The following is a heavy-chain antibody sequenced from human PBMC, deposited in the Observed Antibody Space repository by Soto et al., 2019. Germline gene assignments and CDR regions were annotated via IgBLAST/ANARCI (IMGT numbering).Heavy chain of an antibody. CDR3: AGTSSLQLYYMDV. V-gene: IGHV6-1*01. Sequence: SQTLSLTCVISGDSVSSNSAAWNWIRQSPSRGLEWLGRTYYRSRWYNDYAVSVRSRITVNADTSKNQFSLHLNSVTPEDTAVYYCAGTSSLQLYYMDVWDKGTTVTVSS. CDR2: TYYRSRWYN. CDR1: GDSVSSNSAA. D-gene: IGHD1-7*01. J-gene: IGHJ6*03.